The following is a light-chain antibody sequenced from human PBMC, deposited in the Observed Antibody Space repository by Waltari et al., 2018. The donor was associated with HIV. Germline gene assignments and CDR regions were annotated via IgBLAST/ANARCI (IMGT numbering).Light chain of an antibody. V-gene: IGKV3-11*01. CDR3: QQRTNWPPYS. J-gene: IGKJ2*03. Sequence: EIVLTQSPATLSLSPGERATLSCRASQSVGRYLAWYQQKPGQATRLLIYDASNRATGIPARFSGSGSGTDFTLSISSLEPEDFAVYYCQQRTNWPPYSFGQGTKLEI. CDR1: QSVGRY. CDR2: DAS.